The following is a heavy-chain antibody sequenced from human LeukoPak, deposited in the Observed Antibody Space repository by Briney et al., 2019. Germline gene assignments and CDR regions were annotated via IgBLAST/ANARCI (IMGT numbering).Heavy chain of an antibody. CDR1: GYTFTNYG. Sequence: ASVKVSCKASGYTFTNYGINWVRQAPGQGLEWMGWISTYHGYTNYAHQLQGRVTMTTDTATSTVYMELRSLRSDDTAVYYCARDFRPSNGGSDWFDPWGQGTLVTVSS. D-gene: IGHD2-15*01. V-gene: IGHV1-18*01. J-gene: IGHJ5*02. CDR2: ISTYHGYT. CDR3: ARDFRPSNGGSDWFDP.